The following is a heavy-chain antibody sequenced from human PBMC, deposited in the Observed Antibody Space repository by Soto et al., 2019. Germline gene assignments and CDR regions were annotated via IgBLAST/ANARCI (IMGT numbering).Heavy chain of an antibody. CDR1: GFTFSSYA. D-gene: IGHD3-22*01. CDR3: ARDLRYYDSSGYYHYFDY. V-gene: IGHV3-30-3*01. J-gene: IGHJ4*02. Sequence: QVQLVESGGGVVQPGRSLRLSCAASGFTFSSYAMHWVRQAPGKGLEWVAVISYDGSNKYYADSVKDRFTISRDNSKNTLYLQMNSLRAEDTAVYYCARDLRYYDSSGYYHYFDYWGQGTLVTVSS. CDR2: ISYDGSNK.